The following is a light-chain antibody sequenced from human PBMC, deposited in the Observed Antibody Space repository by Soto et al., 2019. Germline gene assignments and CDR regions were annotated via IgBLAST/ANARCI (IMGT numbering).Light chain of an antibody. CDR3: QQRSNWPPGIT. CDR1: RSVSSY. CDR2: DAS. Sequence: EIVWAQYPATLSLSPGERATLSCRSSRSVSSYLAWYQQKPGQAPRLLIYDASNRATGIPARFSGSGSGTDFTLTISSLEPEDFAVYYCQQRSNWPPGITFGPGTKVDIK. V-gene: IGKV3-11*01. J-gene: IGKJ3*01.